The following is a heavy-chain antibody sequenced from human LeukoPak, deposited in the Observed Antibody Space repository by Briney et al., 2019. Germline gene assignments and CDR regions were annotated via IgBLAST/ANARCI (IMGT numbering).Heavy chain of an antibody. V-gene: IGHV3-23*01. CDR1: GFTFSSYA. D-gene: IGHD3-16*01. Sequence: GGSLRLSCAASGFTFSSYAMSWVRQAPGKGLEWVSAISGSGGSTYYADSVKGRFTIPRDNAKNTLYLQMNSLRAEDTAVYYCARVRWGGLYYFDYWGQGTLVTVSS. CDR2: ISGSGGST. CDR3: ARVRWGGLYYFDY. J-gene: IGHJ4*02.